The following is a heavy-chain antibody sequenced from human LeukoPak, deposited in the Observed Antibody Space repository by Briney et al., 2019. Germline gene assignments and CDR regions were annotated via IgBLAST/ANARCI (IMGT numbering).Heavy chain of an antibody. J-gene: IGHJ4*02. D-gene: IGHD3-3*01. Sequence: GRSLRLSCAASGFTFSSYAMSWVRQAPGKGLEWVSAISGSGGSTYYADSVKGRFTISRDNSKNTLYLQMNSLRAEDTAVYYCAKVDDFWSGCYFDYWGQGTLVTVSS. CDR2: ISGSGGST. V-gene: IGHV3-23*01. CDR1: GFTFSSYA. CDR3: AKVDDFWSGCYFDY.